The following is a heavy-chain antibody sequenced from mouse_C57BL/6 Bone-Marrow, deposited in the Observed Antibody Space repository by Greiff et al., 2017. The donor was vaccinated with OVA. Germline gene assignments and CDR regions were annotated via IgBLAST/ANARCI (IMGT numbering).Heavy chain of an antibody. D-gene: IGHD1-1*01. J-gene: IGHJ1*03. V-gene: IGHV14-3*01. CDR2: IDPANGNT. Sequence: VQLQQSVAELVRPGASVKLSCTASGFNIKNTYMHWVKQRPEQGLEWIGRIDPANGNTKYAPKFQGKATITADTSSNTAYLQLSSLTSEDTAIYYWARGYYYGSSYRYGDVWGTGTTVTVSS. CDR3: ARGYYYGSSYRYGDV. CDR1: GFNIKNTY.